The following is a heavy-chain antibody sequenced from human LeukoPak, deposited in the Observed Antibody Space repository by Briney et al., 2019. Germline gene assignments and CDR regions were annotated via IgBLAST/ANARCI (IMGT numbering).Heavy chain of an antibody. CDR3: ASQYYDFWSGYSDAFDI. V-gene: IGHV4-61*02. CDR2: IYTSGST. D-gene: IGHD3-3*01. CDR1: GGSISSGSYY. Sequence: SETLSLTCTVSGGSISSGSYYWSWIRQPAGKGLEWIGRIYTSGSTNYNPSLKSRVTISVDTSKNQFSLKPSSVTAADTAVYYCASQYYDFWSGYSDAFDIWGQGTMVTVSS. J-gene: IGHJ3*02.